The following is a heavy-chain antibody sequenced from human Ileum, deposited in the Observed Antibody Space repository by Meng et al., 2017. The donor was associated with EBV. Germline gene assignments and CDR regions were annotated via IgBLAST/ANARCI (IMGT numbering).Heavy chain of an antibody. J-gene: IGHJ4*02. CDR1: GGSISSGGNS. V-gene: IGHV4-30-2*01. D-gene: IGHD4-23*01. Sequence: HLRESGVVLVKPPQTLSLTCVWSGGSISSGGNSWSWIRQPPGKGLEWIGDIQHSGSTYYNPSLKSRVTISVDRSRNQFSLKLSSVTAADTAVYYCARAHPVVYFFDYWGQGTLVTVSS. CDR3: ARAHPVVYFFDY. CDR2: IQHSGST.